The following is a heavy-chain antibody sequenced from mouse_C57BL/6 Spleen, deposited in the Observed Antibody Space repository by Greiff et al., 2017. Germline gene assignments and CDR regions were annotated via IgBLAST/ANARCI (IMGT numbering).Heavy chain of an antibody. CDR2: ISDGGSYT. Sequence: EVQLVESGGGLVKPGGSLKLSCAASGFTFSSYAMSWVRQTPEKRLEWVATISDGGSYTYYPDNVKGRFTISRDNAKNNLYLQMSQLKSEDTALYYCAREAYGSSPAWFAYWGQGTLVTVSA. D-gene: IGHD1-1*01. CDR3: AREAYGSSPAWFAY. J-gene: IGHJ3*01. V-gene: IGHV5-4*01. CDR1: GFTFSSYA.